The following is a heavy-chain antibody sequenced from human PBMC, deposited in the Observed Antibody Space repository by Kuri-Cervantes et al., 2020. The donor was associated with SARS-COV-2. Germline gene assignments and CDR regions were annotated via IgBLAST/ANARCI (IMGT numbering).Heavy chain of an antibody. CDR1: GFTVSSNY. CDR2: IYSGGGT. D-gene: IGHD1-1*01. J-gene: IGHJ3*02. Sequence: GESLKISCAASGFTVSSNYMSWVRQAPGKGLEWVSVIYSGGGTYYADSVKGRFTISRDNYKNTLYLRMNSLRAEDTAVYYCARRESWKGDFDIWGQGTMVTVSS. CDR3: ARRESWKGDFDI. V-gene: IGHV3-53*01.